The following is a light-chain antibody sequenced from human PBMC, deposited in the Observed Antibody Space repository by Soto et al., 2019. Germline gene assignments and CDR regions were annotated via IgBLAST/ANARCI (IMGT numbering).Light chain of an antibody. J-gene: IGLJ1*01. CDR2: EVS. CDR3: SSFTISSTLYD. Sequence: QSVLTQPASVSGSPGQSITISCAGTSSDIGGYNYVSWYQQHPGTAPKVIIYEVSNRPSGVSNRFSGSKSGSTASLTISGLQAEDEADYYCSSFTISSTLYDFGSGTKVTVL. V-gene: IGLV2-14*01. CDR1: SSDIGGYNY.